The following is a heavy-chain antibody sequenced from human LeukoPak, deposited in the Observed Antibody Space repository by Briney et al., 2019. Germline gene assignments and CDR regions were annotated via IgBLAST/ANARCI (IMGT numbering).Heavy chain of an antibody. J-gene: IGHJ6*03. Sequence: PGRSLRLSCAASGFTFSSYAMSWVRQAPGKGPEWVSTIRIDGGRTYYADSVKGRFTVSRDTSKNTLYLQMNSLRAEDTAVYYCARKGIGSSRYQNMDVWGKGTTVTVSS. CDR2: IRIDGGRT. CDR1: GFTFSSYA. CDR3: ARKGIGSSRYQNMDV. V-gene: IGHV3-23*01. D-gene: IGHD6-25*01.